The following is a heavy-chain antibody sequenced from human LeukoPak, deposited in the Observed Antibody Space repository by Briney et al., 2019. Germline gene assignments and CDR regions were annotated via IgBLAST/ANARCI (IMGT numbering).Heavy chain of an antibody. J-gene: IGHJ3*02. Sequence: PSETLSLTCTVSGGSISSYYWSWIRQPPGKGLEWIGYIYYSGSTNYNPSLKSRVTISVDTSKNQFSLKLSSVTAADTAVYYCARRMATIVGNAFDIWGQGTMVTVSS. D-gene: IGHD5-24*01. CDR1: GGSISSYY. CDR3: ARRMATIVGNAFDI. CDR2: IYYSGST. V-gene: IGHV4-59*08.